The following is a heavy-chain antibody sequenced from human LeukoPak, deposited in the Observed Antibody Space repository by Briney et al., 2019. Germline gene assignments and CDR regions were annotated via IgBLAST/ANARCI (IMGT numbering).Heavy chain of an antibody. J-gene: IGHJ3*02. V-gene: IGHV3-21*01. CDR3: ARGGRDAFDI. CDR2: ISSSSIYI. CDR1: GFTFSSYS. Sequence: PGGSLRLSCAASGFTFSSYSMNWVRLAPGKGLEWVSSISSSSIYIYYADSVKGRFTISRDNAKNSLYLQMNSLRAEDTAVYYCARGGRDAFDIWGQGTMVTVSS. D-gene: IGHD6-25*01.